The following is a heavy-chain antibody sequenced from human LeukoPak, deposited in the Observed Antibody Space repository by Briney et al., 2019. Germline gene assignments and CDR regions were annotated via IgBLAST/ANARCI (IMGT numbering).Heavy chain of an antibody. Sequence: TGGSLRLSCAASGFTFSSYSMNWVRQAPGKGLEWVSYISSSGSTIYYADSVKGRLTISRDNAKNSLYLQLSSLRDEDTAVYYCARLKWLDSTYWFDPWGQGILVTVSS. V-gene: IGHV3-48*02. CDR2: ISSSGSTI. CDR1: GFTFSSYS. J-gene: IGHJ5*02. D-gene: IGHD6-19*01. CDR3: ARLKWLDSTYWFDP.